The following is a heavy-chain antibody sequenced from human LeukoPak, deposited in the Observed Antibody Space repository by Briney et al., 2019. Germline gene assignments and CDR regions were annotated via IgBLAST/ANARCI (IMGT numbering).Heavy chain of an antibody. J-gene: IGHJ5*02. CDR2: ISSSSSYI. CDR1: GFTFSGYN. CDR3: ARDYYYSSGHNWFDP. Sequence: GGSLRLSCAASGFTFSGYNMNWVRQAPGKGLEWVSSISSSSSYIYYTDSVKGRSTISRDNAKNSLYLQMNSPRAEDTAVYFCARDYYYSSGHNWFDPWGQGTLVTVSS. D-gene: IGHD3-22*01. V-gene: IGHV3-21*01.